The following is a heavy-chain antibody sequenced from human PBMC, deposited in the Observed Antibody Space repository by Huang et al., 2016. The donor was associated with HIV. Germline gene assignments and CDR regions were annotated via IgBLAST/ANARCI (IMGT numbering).Heavy chain of an antibody. V-gene: IGHV2-5*02. CDR3: VHRLRYGKWYVDY. CDR1: GFSLTSSGVA. D-gene: IGHD6-13*01. CDR2: IYWDNEE. J-gene: IGHJ4*02. Sequence: QITLQESGPTLVKPTQTLTLTCTFSGFSLTSSGVAVGWIRPPPGKALEWLALIYWDNEERFSPSLKTRRTSTKDTPKNEVVLTMTNMDPVDTATYYCVHRLRYGKWYVDYWGQGVLVTVSS.